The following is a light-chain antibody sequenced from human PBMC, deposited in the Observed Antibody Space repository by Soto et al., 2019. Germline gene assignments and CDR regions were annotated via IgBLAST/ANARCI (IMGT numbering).Light chain of an antibody. CDR2: EGV. J-gene: IGLJ1*01. Sequence: QSVLTQPASVSGSPGQSITISCTGTSSDIGSYNFVSWYQQHPGKAPKLMIYEGVKRPSGVSNRFSGSKSGNTASLTISGLQIEDEADYYCCSFAGSFYVFGTGTKVTVL. V-gene: IGLV2-23*01. CDR3: CSFAGSFYV. CDR1: SSDIGSYNF.